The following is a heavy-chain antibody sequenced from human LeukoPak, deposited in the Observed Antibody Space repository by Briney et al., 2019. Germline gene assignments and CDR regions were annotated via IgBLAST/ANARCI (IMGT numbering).Heavy chain of an antibody. J-gene: IGHJ5*02. CDR1: GGSISSYY. Sequence: SETLSLTCTVSGGSISSYYWSWIRQPPGKGLEWIGYIYYSGSTNYNPSLKSRVTISVDTSKNQFSLKLSSVTAADTAVYYCARGLTMVRGNLNNWFDPWGQGTLVTVSS. CDR3: ARGLTMVRGNLNNWFDP. V-gene: IGHV4-59*01. CDR2: IYYSGST. D-gene: IGHD3-10*01.